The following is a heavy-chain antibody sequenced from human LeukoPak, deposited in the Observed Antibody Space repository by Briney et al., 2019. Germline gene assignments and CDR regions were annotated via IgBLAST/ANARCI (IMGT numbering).Heavy chain of an antibody. V-gene: IGHV3-9*01. CDR3: AKDEQGNYGTIDY. D-gene: IGHD3-10*01. J-gene: IGHJ4*02. CDR2: ISWNSRTI. CDR1: GFTFDDYA. Sequence: GGSLRLSCAASGFTFDDYAMHWVRQAPGKGLEWVSGISWNSRTIGYVDSVKGRFTISRDNAKNSLYLQMNSLRAEDTALYYCAKDEQGNYGTIDYWGQGTLVTVSS.